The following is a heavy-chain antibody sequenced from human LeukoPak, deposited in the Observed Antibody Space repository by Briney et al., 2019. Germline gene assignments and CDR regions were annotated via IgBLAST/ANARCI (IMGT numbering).Heavy chain of an antibody. J-gene: IGHJ6*03. CDR1: GFTFSYYS. Sequence: GSLRLSCAASGFTFSYYSMHWIRQPPGKGLEWIGEISHSGSTNYNPSLKSRVTISVDTSKNQFSLKLSSVTAADTAVYYCARRGRYQLLYDNYYMDVWGKGTTVTISS. D-gene: IGHD2-2*02. CDR2: ISHSGST. CDR3: ARRGRYQLLYDNYYMDV. V-gene: IGHV4-34*01.